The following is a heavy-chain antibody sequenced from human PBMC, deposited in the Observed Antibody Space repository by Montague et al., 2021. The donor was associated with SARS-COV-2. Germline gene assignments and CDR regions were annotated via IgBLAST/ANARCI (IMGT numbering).Heavy chain of an antibody. D-gene: IGHD6-19*01. CDR3: ATQEDPSGWIPGPFDF. CDR1: GGSISSSSYY. J-gene: IGHJ4*02. CDR2: IYYRGST. V-gene: IGHV4-39*01. Sequence: SETLSLTCTVSGGSISSSSYYWAWIRQPPGKGLEWIGSIYYRGSTYYNPSLKSRVFISVDTSKNQLSLTLTSVTAADTAVYYCATQEDPSGWIPGPFDFWGQGPLPSVSS.